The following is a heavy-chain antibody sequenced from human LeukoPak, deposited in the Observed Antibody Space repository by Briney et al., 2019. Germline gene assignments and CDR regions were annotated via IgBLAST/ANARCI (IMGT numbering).Heavy chain of an antibody. V-gene: IGHV1-2*02. Sequence: ASVKVSCKASGYTFTGYYVHWVRQAPGQGLEWMGWINPNSGGTKYAQKFQGRVTMTRDTSISTAYMELSRLRSDDTAVYYCARGHRPDDHAYYYMDVWGKGTTVTVSS. CDR2: INPNSGGT. CDR3: ARGHRPDDHAYYYMDV. CDR1: GYTFTGYY. D-gene: IGHD1-1*01. J-gene: IGHJ6*03.